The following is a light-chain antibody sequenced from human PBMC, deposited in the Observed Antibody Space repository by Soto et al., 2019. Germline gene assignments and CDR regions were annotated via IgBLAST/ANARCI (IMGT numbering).Light chain of an antibody. V-gene: IGKV1-9*01. Sequence: DIQLTQSTSFLSASVGDRVTISCRASQSISSYLAWYQQTPGKAPKLLIYASSILQSGVPSRFSGSGSGTEFTLTIISLQPEDFATYYCQQLNTFPVTFGQGTRLAI. CDR1: QSISSY. CDR2: ASS. CDR3: QQLNTFPVT. J-gene: IGKJ5*01.